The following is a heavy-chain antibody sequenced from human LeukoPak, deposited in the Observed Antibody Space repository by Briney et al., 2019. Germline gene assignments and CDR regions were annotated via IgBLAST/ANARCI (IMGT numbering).Heavy chain of an antibody. V-gene: IGHV3-33*06. J-gene: IGHJ1*01. CDR1: GFTFSSYG. Sequence: AGRSLRLSCAASGFTFSSYGMHWVRQAPGKGLEWVAVIWYDGSNKYYADSVKGRFTISRDNSKNTLYLQMNSLRAEDTAVYYCAKEGIAVAYFQHWGQGTLVTVFS. CDR3: AKEGIAVAYFQH. CDR2: IWYDGSNK. D-gene: IGHD6-19*01.